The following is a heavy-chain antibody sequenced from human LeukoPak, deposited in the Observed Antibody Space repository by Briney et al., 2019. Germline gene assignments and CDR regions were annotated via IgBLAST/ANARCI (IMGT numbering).Heavy chain of an antibody. Sequence: SETLSLTCTVSGGSISSSSYYWGWIRQPPGKGLEWIGSIYYSGSTYYNPSLKSRVTISVDRSKNQFSLKLSSVTAADTAVYYCARALWYGYGDPPFDYWGQGTLVTVSS. CDR2: IYYSGST. CDR3: ARALWYGYGDPPFDY. CDR1: GGSISSSSYY. J-gene: IGHJ4*02. V-gene: IGHV4-39*07. D-gene: IGHD4-17*01.